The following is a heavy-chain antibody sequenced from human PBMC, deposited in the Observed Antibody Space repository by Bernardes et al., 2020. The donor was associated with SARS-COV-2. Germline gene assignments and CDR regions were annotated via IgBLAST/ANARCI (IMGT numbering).Heavy chain of an antibody. Sequence: VTVPCKSPGGIFSSYALSWVRQAPGQGLEWMGGIIPIFGTANYAQKFQGRVTITADESTSTAYMELSSLRSEDTAVYYCARDRDIVVVVAATTRYYGMDVWGKGTTVTVSS. CDR1: GGIFSSYA. V-gene: IGHV1-69*13. CDR3: ARDRDIVVVVAATTRYYGMDV. D-gene: IGHD2-15*01. J-gene: IGHJ6*04. CDR2: IIPIFGTA.